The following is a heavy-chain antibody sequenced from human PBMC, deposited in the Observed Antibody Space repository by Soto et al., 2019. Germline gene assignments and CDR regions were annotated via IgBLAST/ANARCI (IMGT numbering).Heavy chain of an antibody. V-gene: IGHV3-23*01. CDR3: AKDWEFDWPNYYFDY. CDR1: GFTFSSYA. Sequence: GSLRLSCAASGFTFSSYAMSWVRQAPGKGLEWVSAISGDGSSTYFADSGKGRFTISRDNSKNTLYLQMNSLRAADTAVYYCAKDWEFDWPNYYFDYWGQGTLVTVSS. D-gene: IGHD3-9*01. J-gene: IGHJ4*02. CDR2: ISGDGSST.